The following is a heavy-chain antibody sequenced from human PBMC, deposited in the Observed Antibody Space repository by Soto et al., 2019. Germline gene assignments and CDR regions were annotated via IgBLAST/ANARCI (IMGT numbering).Heavy chain of an antibody. Sequence: LSLTCAVSGGSFTSNNWWTWVRQPPGQGLEWIGEIYRTGSTNYNPSLKSRVTISLDKSENQLSLKVTSLTAADTAVYYCASRDPGTSVDYWGQGTLVTVSS. CDR2: IYRTGST. CDR1: GGSFTSNNW. D-gene: IGHD1-7*01. CDR3: ASRDPGTSVDY. V-gene: IGHV4-4*02. J-gene: IGHJ4*02.